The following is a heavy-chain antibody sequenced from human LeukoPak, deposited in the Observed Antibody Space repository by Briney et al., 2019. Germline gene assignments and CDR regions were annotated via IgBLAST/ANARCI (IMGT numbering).Heavy chain of an antibody. CDR2: IWYDGSNK. D-gene: IGHD5-12*01. Sequence: GGSLRLSCAASGLTFSTYGMHWVRQAPGKGLEWVAVIWYDGSNKYYADSVKGRFTISRDNSKNTLYLQMNSLRAEDTAVYYCAKDLYGYEDYWGQGTLVTVSS. J-gene: IGHJ4*02. CDR3: AKDLYGYEDY. CDR1: GLTFSTYG. V-gene: IGHV3-30*02.